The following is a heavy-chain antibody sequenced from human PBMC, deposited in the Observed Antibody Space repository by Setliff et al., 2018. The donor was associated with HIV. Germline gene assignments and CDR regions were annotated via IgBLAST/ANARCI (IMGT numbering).Heavy chain of an antibody. J-gene: IGHJ5*02. CDR2: IIPNSAGT. Sequence: ASVKVSCKASGYTFTDYYIHWVRQAPGQGLEWMGRIIPNSAGTNYAQKFQGRVTMTRDTSITTAYMDLSRLTSDDTAVYYCAREDHYDRFLDHWGQGTLVTVSS. D-gene: IGHD3-22*01. CDR1: GYTFTDYY. CDR3: AREDHYDRFLDH. V-gene: IGHV1-2*06.